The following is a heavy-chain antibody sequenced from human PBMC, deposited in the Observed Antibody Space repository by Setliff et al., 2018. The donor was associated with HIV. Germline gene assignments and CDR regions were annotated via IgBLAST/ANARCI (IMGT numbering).Heavy chain of an antibody. CDR3: ARDDDTTSRYSRFEH. CDR2: FWANGNDK. V-gene: IGHV3-33*01. CDR1: GFTFSYYG. J-gene: IGHJ5*02. D-gene: IGHD5-12*01. Sequence: GGSLRLSCVGSGFTFSYYGIHWVRQAPGKGLEWVAVFWANGNDKYYADSVKGRFTISRDNSQNTVYLQMDSLRADDTAVYYCARDDDTTSRYSRFEHWGQGTPVTVSS.